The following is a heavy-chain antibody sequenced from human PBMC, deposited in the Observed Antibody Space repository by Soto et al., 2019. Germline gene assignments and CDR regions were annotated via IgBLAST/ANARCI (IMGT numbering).Heavy chain of an antibody. CDR1: GGTFSSYA. V-gene: IGHV1-69*01. CDR3: ARERLYCSSTSCYPNGDAFDI. Sequence: QVQLVQSGAEVKKPGSSVKVSCKASGGTFSSYAISWVRQAPGQGLEWMGGIIPIFGTANYAQKFQGRVMITADESTSTAYMELSSLRSEDTAVYYCARERLYCSSTSCYPNGDAFDIWGQGTMVTVSS. J-gene: IGHJ3*02. D-gene: IGHD2-2*01. CDR2: IIPIFGTA.